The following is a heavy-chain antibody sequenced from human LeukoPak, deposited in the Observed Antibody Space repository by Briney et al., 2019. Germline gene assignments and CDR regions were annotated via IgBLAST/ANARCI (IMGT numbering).Heavy chain of an antibody. D-gene: IGHD2-15*01. CDR2: INQGGSEK. CDR1: GFRFSDYW. J-gene: IGHJ4*02. V-gene: IGHV3-7*03. Sequence: GGSLRLSCAASGFRFSDYWMNWVRQAPGKGLEWVASINQGGSEKHYVDSLRGRFTISRDNAKNSLYLQMSSLRVVDTAVYYCARDGVAAGFYFDSWGQGTLVTVSS. CDR3: ARDGVAAGFYFDS.